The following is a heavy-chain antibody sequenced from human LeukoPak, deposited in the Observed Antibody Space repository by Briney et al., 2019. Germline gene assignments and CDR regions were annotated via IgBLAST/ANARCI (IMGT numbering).Heavy chain of an antibody. CDR3: ARVSVVPAAISVWFDP. V-gene: IGHV4-61*01. Sequence: PSETLSLTCTVSGGSVSSGSYYWSWIRQPPGKGLEWIGYIYYSGSTNYNPSLKSRVTISVDTSKNQFSLKLSSVTAADTAVYYCARVSVVPAAISVWFDPWGQGTLVTVSS. D-gene: IGHD2-2*02. CDR1: GGSVSSGSYY. J-gene: IGHJ5*02. CDR2: IYYSGST.